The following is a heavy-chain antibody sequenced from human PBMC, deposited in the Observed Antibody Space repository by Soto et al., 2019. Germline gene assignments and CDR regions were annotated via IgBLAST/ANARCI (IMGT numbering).Heavy chain of an antibody. J-gene: IGHJ4*02. D-gene: IGHD6-6*01. V-gene: IGHV3-21*01. CDR1: GFTFSSYS. Sequence: PGGSLRLSCAASGFTFSSYSMNWVRQAPGKGLEWVSSISSSSSYIYYADSVKGRFTISRDNAKNSLYLQMNSLRAEDTAVYYCARDPMRNEYSSSNFDYWGQGTLVTVSS. CDR3: ARDPMRNEYSSSNFDY. CDR2: ISSSSSYI.